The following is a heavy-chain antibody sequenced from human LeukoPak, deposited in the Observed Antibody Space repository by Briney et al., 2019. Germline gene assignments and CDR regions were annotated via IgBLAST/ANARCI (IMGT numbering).Heavy chain of an antibody. CDR1: GGSISNYY. D-gene: IGHD2-8*01. CDR3: ARGLMVYAYYFDY. Sequence: SETLSLTCTVSGGSISNYYWSWIRQPPGKGLEWIGYIYYSGSTNYNPSLKSRVTISVDTSKNQFSLKLSSVTAADTAVYYCARGLMVYAYYFDYWGQGTLVTVSS. CDR2: IYYSGST. J-gene: IGHJ4*02. V-gene: IGHV4-59*01.